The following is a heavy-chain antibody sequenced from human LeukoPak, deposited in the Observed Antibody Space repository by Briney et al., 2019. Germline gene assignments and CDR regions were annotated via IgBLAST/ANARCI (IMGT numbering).Heavy chain of an antibody. J-gene: IGHJ4*02. CDR1: GFTFSSYA. CDR3: AKASYDSSGYSDY. D-gene: IGHD3-22*01. CDR2: ISGSGGST. Sequence: GGSLRLSCAAPGFTFSSYAMSWVRQAPGKGLEWVSAISGSGGSTYYADSVKGRFTISRDNSKNTLYLQMNSLRAEDTAVYYCAKASYDSSGYSDYWGQGTLVTVSS. V-gene: IGHV3-23*01.